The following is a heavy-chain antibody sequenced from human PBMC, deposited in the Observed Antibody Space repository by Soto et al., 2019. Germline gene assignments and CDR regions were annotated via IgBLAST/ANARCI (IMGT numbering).Heavy chain of an antibody. V-gene: IGHV1-2*02. Sequence: VKVSCKASGYTFTGYYMHWVRQAPGQGLEWMGWINPNSGGTNYAQKFQGRVTMTRDTSISTAYMELSRLRSDDTAVYYCARGYCTNGVCRYFDYWGQGTLVTVSS. J-gene: IGHJ4*02. CDR3: ARGYCTNGVCRYFDY. CDR1: GYTFTGYY. D-gene: IGHD2-8*01. CDR2: INPNSGGT.